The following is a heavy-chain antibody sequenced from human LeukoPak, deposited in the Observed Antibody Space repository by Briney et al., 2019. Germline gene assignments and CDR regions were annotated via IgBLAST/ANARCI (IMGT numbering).Heavy chain of an antibody. J-gene: IGHJ4*02. CDR1: GVSISSSSYY. CDR3: ASLETGIQAWVY. Sequence: SETLSLTCTVSGVSISSSSYYWGCIRQPPGKGLEWIGSIYYSGNTYYNPSLKSRATISVGTSKNHFSLKLSSVAAADTAVYYCASLETGIQAWVYWGQGTLVTVSS. D-gene: IGHD5-18*01. CDR2: IYYSGNT. V-gene: IGHV4-39*02.